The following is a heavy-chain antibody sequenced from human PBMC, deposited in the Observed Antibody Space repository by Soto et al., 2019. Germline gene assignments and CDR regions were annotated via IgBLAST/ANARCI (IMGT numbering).Heavy chain of an antibody. CDR3: AYSEGLVYYFDH. CDR2: IFWDDDR. J-gene: IGHJ4*02. CDR1: GFSLTTSGVG. Sequence: SGPTLVNPTQTLTLTCTFSGFSLTTSGVGVGWIRQPPGKALEWLGIIFWDDDRRYSPSLKIRLTITRDTSKNQVVLTLTNIDPVDTATYYCAYSEGLVYYFDHWGQGTLVTVSS. V-gene: IGHV2-5*02.